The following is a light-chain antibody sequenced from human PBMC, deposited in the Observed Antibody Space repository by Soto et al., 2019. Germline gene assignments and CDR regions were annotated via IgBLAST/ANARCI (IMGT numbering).Light chain of an antibody. Sequence: QSALTQPASVSGSPGQSITISCTGTSSDVGGYSYVSWYQQLPGKAPKLMIYDVSDRPSGVSNRFSGSKSGNTASLTISGLQAEDEADYYCSSYTSSSLYVLGTGTKLTVL. CDR2: DVS. V-gene: IGLV2-14*01. J-gene: IGLJ1*01. CDR1: SSDVGGYSY. CDR3: SSYTSSSLYV.